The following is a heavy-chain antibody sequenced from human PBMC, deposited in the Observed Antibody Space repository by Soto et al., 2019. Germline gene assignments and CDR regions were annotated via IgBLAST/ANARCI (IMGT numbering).Heavy chain of an antibody. CDR1: GGTFSSYA. CDR2: IIPIFGTA. D-gene: IGHD3-10*01. Sequence: SVKVSCKASGGTFSSYAISWVRQAPGQGLEWMGGIIPIFGTANYAQKFQGRVTITADESTSTAYMELSSLRPEHTAVYYCASDRTYEYGAGASNWYGPWVQGTLVTVSS. V-gene: IGHV1-69*13. CDR3: ASDRTYEYGAGASNWYGP. J-gene: IGHJ5*02.